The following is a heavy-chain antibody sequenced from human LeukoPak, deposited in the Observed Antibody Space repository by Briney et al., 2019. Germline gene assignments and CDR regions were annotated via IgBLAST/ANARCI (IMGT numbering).Heavy chain of an antibody. Sequence: SETLSLTCTVSGGSISSSSYYWGWIRQPPGKGLEWIGSIYYSGSTYYNPSLKSRVTISVDTSKNQFSLKLSSVTAADTAVYYCARRVVGATITYFDYWGQGTLVTASS. CDR3: ARRVVGATITYFDY. CDR2: IYYSGST. D-gene: IGHD1-26*01. V-gene: IGHV4-39*01. CDR1: GGSISSSSYY. J-gene: IGHJ4*02.